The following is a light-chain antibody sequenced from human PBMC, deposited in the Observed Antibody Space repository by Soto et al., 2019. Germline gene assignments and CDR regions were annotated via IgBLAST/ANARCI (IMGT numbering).Light chain of an antibody. CDR1: QSVSSSY. CDR3: QKYNNLPRT. V-gene: IGKV3-20*01. CDR2: GAY. Sequence: IVLTQSPGTLSLSPGEIATLSCRSGQSVSSSYLAWYQQKPGQDPRLLIYGAYSRATGIPDRVSGSGSGTEVTLNISSLQSDDYAVYYCQKYNNLPRTFGGGTKV. J-gene: IGKJ4*01.